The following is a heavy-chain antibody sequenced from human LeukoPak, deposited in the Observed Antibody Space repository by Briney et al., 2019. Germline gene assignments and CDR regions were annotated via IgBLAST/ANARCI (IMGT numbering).Heavy chain of an antibody. CDR2: IKHDGSER. CDR1: GFTFSIYW. D-gene: IGHD1-1*01. CDR3: ARDAFNWNDPYYFDY. V-gene: IGHV3-7*01. Sequence: GGSLRLSCAASGFTFSIYWMSWVRQAPGKGLEWVANIKHDGSERYYVDSVKGRFTISRDNAKNSLYLQVSTLRAEDTAIYFCARDAFNWNDPYYFDYWGQGTLVTVSS. J-gene: IGHJ4*02.